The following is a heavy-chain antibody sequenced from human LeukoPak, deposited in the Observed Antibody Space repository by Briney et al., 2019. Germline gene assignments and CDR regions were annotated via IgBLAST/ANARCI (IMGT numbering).Heavy chain of an antibody. D-gene: IGHD1-1*01. CDR2: ISGSGGST. V-gene: IGHV3-23*01. CDR1: GFTFSSYA. J-gene: IGHJ4*02. Sequence: GGSLRLSCAASGFTFSSYAMSWVRQAPGRGLEWVSAISGSGGSTYYADSVKGRFTISRDNSKNTLYLQMNSLRAEDTAVYYCAKDRTKFEQFFDYWGQGTLVTVSS. CDR3: AKDRTKFEQFFDY.